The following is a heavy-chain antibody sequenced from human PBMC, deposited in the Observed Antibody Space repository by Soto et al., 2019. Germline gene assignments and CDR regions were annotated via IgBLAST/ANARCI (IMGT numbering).Heavy chain of an antibody. J-gene: IGHJ5*02. CDR1: GYTFTVYY. CDR2: INPKSGGT. Sequence: GASVKVSCKASGYTFTVYYMHWVRQAPGQGLEWMGWINPKSGGTMYPQKFQGRVTISADKSISTAYLQWSSLKASDTAMYYCARIPSYYGGDCYLRWWFDPWGQGTLVTVSS. V-gene: IGHV1-2*02. CDR3: ARIPSYYGGDCYLRWWFDP. D-gene: IGHD2-21*02.